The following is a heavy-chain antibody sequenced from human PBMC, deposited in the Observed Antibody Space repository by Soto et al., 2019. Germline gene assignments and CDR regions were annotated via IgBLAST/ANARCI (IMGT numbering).Heavy chain of an antibody. CDR2: VWYDGSNK. J-gene: IGHJ4*02. CDR3: AREQQVVFDY. CDR1: GFTFSSYG. D-gene: IGHD6-13*01. Sequence: QVQLVESGGGVVQPGRTLRLSCAASGFTFSSYGMHWVRQAPGKGLEWVAVVWYDGSNKYYADSVKGRFTISRDNSKSTLYLQMNSLRAEDTAVYYCAREQQVVFDYWGQRTLVTVSS. V-gene: IGHV3-33*01.